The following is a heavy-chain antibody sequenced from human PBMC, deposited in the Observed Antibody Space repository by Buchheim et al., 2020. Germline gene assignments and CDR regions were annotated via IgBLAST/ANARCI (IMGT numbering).Heavy chain of an antibody. D-gene: IGHD4-23*01. CDR1: GFTFSSYA. V-gene: IGHV3-30-3*01. CDR3: ARDGDGDYGGNWAFDY. J-gene: IGHJ4*02. Sequence: QVQLVESGGGVVQPGRSLRLSCAASGFTFSSYAMHWVRQAPGKGLEWVAVISYDGSNKYYADSVKGRFTISRANSKNTLYLQMNSLRAEDTAVYYCARDGDGDYGGNWAFDYWGQGTL. CDR2: ISYDGSNK.